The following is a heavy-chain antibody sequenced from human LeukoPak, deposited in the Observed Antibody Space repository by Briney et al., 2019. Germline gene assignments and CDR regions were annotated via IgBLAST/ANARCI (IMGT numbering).Heavy chain of an antibody. J-gene: IGHJ5*02. D-gene: IGHD2-2*01. CDR1: GGSFSGYY. V-gene: IGHV4-34*01. CDR3: ARQPSWTVS. Sequence: LETLSLTCAVHGGSFSGYYWSWIRQPPGKGLEWIGEIDHSGSTNYNPSLKSRVTISLDTSKNQFSLKLTSVTVADTAVYYCARQPSWTVSWGQGTLVTVSS. CDR2: IDHSGST.